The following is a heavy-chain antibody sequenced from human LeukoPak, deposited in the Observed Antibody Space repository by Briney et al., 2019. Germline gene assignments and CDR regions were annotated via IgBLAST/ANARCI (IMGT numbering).Heavy chain of an antibody. CDR3: AGDTLVVVVPAAIPPREDYYYYGMDV. V-gene: IGHV1-18*01. D-gene: IGHD2-2*01. Sequence: ASVKVSCKASGYTLTSYGINWVRQAPGQGLEWMGWISAYNGNTNYAQKLQGRVTMTTDTSTSTAYMELRSLRSDDTAVYYCAGDTLVVVVPAAIPPREDYYYYGMDVWGQGTTVTVSS. CDR2: ISAYNGNT. J-gene: IGHJ6*02. CDR1: GYTLTSYG.